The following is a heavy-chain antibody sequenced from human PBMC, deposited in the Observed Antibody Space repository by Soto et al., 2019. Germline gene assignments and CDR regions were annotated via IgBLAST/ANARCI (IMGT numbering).Heavy chain of an antibody. D-gene: IGHD1-1*01. CDR1: GGSISSGGYY. CDR2: IYYSGST. Sequence: SETLSLTCTVSGGSISSGGYYWSWIRQHPGKGLEWIGYIYYSGSTYYNPSLKSRVTISVDTSKNQFSLKLSSVTAADTAVYYCAREFRTATKWNYNWFDPWGQGTLVTVSS. CDR3: AREFRTATKWNYNWFDP. V-gene: IGHV4-31*03. J-gene: IGHJ5*02.